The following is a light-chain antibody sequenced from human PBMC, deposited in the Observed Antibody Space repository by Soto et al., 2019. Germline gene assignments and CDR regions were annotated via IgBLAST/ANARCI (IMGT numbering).Light chain of an antibody. CDR1: QSVSNIY. CDR2: GAS. J-gene: IGKJ2*01. CDR3: KHYDSSPYI. Sequence: EIVLTQSPGTLSLSPGERATLSCRASQSVSNIYLAWYQHKPGQAPRLLIYGASSRATGIPDRFSGSGSGTDFTLPISRLEPEDFAVYYCKHYDSSPYIFGQGTKLEIK. V-gene: IGKV3-20*01.